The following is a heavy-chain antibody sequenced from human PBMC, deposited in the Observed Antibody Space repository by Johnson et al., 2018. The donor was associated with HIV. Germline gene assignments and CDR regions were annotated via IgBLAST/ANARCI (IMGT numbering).Heavy chain of an antibody. J-gene: IGHJ3*02. CDR1: GFTVSSNY. V-gene: IGHV3-66*01. CDR2: IYSGGST. Sequence: VQLVESGGGLVQPGGSLRLSCAASGFTVSSNYMSWVRQAPGKGLEWVSVIYSGGSTYYADSVKGRFTISRDNSKSIAYLQMNSLKTEDTAVYYCTRGGWDMSGYNSPYDSFDIWGQGTMVTVSS. D-gene: IGHD3-22*01. CDR3: TRGGWDMSGYNSPYDSFDI.